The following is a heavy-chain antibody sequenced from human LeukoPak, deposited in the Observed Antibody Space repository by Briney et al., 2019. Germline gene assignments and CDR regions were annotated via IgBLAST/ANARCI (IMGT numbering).Heavy chain of an antibody. J-gene: IGHJ4*02. CDR1: GFTFDDYA. CDR3: AKDGGVLTEGYYFDY. D-gene: IGHD3-9*01. CDR2: ISWNSGSI. V-gene: IGHV3-9*01. Sequence: PGRSLRLSCAASGFTFDDYAMHWVRQAPGKGLEWVSGISWNSGSIGYADSVKGRLTISRDNAKNSLYLQMNSLRAEDTALYYCAKDGGVLTEGYYFDYWGQGTLVTVSS.